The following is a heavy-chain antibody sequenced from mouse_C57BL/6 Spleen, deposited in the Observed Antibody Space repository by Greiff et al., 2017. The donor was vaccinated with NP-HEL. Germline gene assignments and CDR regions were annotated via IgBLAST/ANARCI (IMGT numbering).Heavy chain of an antibody. CDR2: IYPRDGST. Sequence: QVQLQQSDAELVKPGASVKISCKVSGYTFTDHTIHWMKQRPEQGLEWIGYIYPRDGSTKYNEKFKGKATLTADKSSSTAYMQLNSLTSEDSAVYFCARDFYDYDLGWYFDVWGTGTTVTVSS. V-gene: IGHV1-78*01. CDR1: GYTFTDHT. D-gene: IGHD2-4*01. CDR3: ARDFYDYDLGWYFDV. J-gene: IGHJ1*03.